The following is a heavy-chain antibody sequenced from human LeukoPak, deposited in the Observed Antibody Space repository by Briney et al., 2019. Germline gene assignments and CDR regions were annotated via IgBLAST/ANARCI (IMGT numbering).Heavy chain of an antibody. J-gene: IGHJ4*02. CDR1: GGSISSYY. CDR2: IYYSGST. Sequence: PSETLSLTCTVPGGSISSYYWSWIRQPPGKGLEWIGYIYYSGSTNYNPSLKSRVTISVDTSKNQPSLKLSSVTAADTAVYYCARGGQWLRDFDYWGQGTLVTVSS. V-gene: IGHV4-59*08. CDR3: ARGGQWLRDFDY. D-gene: IGHD5-12*01.